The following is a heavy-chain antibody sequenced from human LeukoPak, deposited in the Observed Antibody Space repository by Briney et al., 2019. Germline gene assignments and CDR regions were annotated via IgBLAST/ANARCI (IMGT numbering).Heavy chain of an antibody. Sequence: PSETLSLTCTVSGGSISSYYWSWIRQPAGKGLEWIGRIYTSGSTNYNPSLKSRVTMSVDTSKNQFSLKLSSVTAADTAVYYCIGTGYSSSWYPLSVSPFDYWGQGTLVTVSS. J-gene: IGHJ4*02. D-gene: IGHD6-13*01. CDR3: IGTGYSSSWYPLSVSPFDY. CDR2: IYTSGST. CDR1: GGSISSYY. V-gene: IGHV4-4*07.